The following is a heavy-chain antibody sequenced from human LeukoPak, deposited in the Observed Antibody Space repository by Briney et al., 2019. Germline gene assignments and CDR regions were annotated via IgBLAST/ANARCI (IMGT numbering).Heavy chain of an antibody. D-gene: IGHD3-10*01. CDR2: INPSGGST. Sequence: ASVKVSCKASGYTFTSYYMHWVRQAPGQGLEWMGTINPSGGSTSYAQKFQGRVIMTRDTSTSTIYMELSSLRSEDTAVYYCARPGRFGELSNFDYWGQGTLVTVSS. CDR1: GYTFTSYY. V-gene: IGHV1-46*01. CDR3: ARPGRFGELSNFDY. J-gene: IGHJ4*02.